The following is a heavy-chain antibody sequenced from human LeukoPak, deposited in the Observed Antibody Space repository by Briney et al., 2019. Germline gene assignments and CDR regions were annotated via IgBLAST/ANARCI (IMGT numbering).Heavy chain of an antibody. V-gene: IGHV1-2*02. CDR1: GYTFTGYY. CDR3: ARVPKLYDSSGYYFDY. CDR2: INPNSGGT. D-gene: IGHD3-22*01. Sequence: ASVKVSCKASGYTFTGYYMHWVRQAPGQGLEWMGWINPNSGGTNYAQKFQGRVTMTRDTSISTAYMGLSRLRSDDTAVYYCARVPKLYDSSGYYFDYWGQGTLVTVSS. J-gene: IGHJ4*02.